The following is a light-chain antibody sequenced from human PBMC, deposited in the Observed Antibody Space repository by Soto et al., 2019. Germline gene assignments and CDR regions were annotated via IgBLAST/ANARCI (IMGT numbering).Light chain of an antibody. CDR3: QQYHNWPPVT. V-gene: IGKV3-15*01. CDR2: GAS. Sequence: EIVMTQSPATLSVSPGDRATLSCRASQSVGSSLAWYQQKPGQPPRLLIYGASARVTGIPARFSGSGSGTEFTLTISSLQSEDFAVYYCQQYHNWPPVTFGGGTQVDIK. CDR1: QSVGSS. J-gene: IGKJ4*01.